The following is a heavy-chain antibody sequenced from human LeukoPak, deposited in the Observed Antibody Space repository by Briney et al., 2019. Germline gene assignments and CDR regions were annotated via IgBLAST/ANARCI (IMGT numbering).Heavy chain of an antibody. V-gene: IGHV4-59*01. J-gene: IGHJ4*02. D-gene: IGHD6-19*01. CDR1: GGSISSYY. CDR2: IYYSGST. Sequence: SETLSLSCTVSGGSISSYYWSWIRQPPGKGLEWVGYIYYSGSTNYNPSLQSRVTISVDTSKNQFSLKLSSVTAADTAVYYCAVKKWLEKSPFDYWGQGTLVTVSS. CDR3: AVKKWLEKSPFDY.